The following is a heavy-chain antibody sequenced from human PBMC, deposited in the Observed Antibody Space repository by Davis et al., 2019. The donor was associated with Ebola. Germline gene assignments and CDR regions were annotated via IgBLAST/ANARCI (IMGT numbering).Heavy chain of an antibody. V-gene: IGHV7-4-1*02. Sequence: ASVKVSCKASGYTFTSYAMNWVRQAPGQGLEWMGWINTNTGNPTYAQGFTGRFVFSLDTSVSTAYPQISSLKSEDTAVYYCARDRERGYSSGWYYYYYGMDVWGQGTTVTVSS. CDR3: ARDRERGYSSGWYYYYYGMDV. D-gene: IGHD6-19*01. CDR1: GYTFTSYA. J-gene: IGHJ6*02. CDR2: INTNTGNP.